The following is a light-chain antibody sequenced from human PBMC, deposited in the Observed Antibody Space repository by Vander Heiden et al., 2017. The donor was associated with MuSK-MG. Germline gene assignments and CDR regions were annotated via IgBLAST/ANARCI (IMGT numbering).Light chain of an antibody. V-gene: IGKV1-39*01. Sequence: DIQMTQSPSSLSASVGDRVTITCRASQSINSYLNWYQQKPGKAPKLLIYAASSLQRGVPSRFSGSGSGTDFTLTIISLHPEDFATYFCQQIVSTPRTFGQGTKLDIK. CDR2: AAS. CDR1: QSINSY. CDR3: QQIVSTPRT. J-gene: IGKJ1*01.